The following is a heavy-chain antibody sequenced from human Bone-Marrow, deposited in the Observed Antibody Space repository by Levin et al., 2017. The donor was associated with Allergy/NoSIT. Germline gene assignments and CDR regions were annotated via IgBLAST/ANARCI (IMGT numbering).Heavy chain of an antibody. J-gene: IGHJ4*02. CDR1: GGSLSSTNHF. D-gene: IGHD3-10*01. CDR2: IYASGST. Sequence: SETLSLTCSVSGGSLSSTNHFWSWIRQPAGKGLEWIGRIYASGSTNYNPSLKTPVTISLDTSKNQFSLSLNSVTAADTAVYFCARGRGYYFDSWGQGTLVAVSS. CDR3: ARGRGYYFDS. V-gene: IGHV4-61*02.